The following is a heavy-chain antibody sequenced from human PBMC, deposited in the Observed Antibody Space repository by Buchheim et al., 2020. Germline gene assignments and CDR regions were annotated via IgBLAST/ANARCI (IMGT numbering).Heavy chain of an antibody. J-gene: IGHJ4*02. V-gene: IGHV3-30*02. CDR2: IRPDGSNK. CDR1: GFTFTSYG. Sequence: QVQLVESGGGVVQPGASLRLSCAASGFTFTSYGMHWVRQSPGKGLEWVAFIRPDGSNKYYADSVKGRFTISRDNSKNPLYLQMSSLRPEDTAVYYCAKDRTEERYYFDYWGQGTL. CDR3: AKDRTEERYYFDY. D-gene: IGHD2-8*02.